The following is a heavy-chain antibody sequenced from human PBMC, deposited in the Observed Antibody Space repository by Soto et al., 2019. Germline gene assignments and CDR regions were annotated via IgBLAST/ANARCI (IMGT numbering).Heavy chain of an antibody. J-gene: IGHJ6*02. D-gene: IGHD3-10*01. V-gene: IGHV1-18*01. CDR1: GYTFTSYC. CDR2: ISAYNGNT. Sequence: ASVKVSCEASGYTFTSYCISWVRQAPGQGLEWMGWISAYNGNTNYAQKLQGRVTMTTDTSTSTAYMELRSLRSDDTAVYYCARDGSGSYYLYYYYGMDVWGQGTTVTVSS. CDR3: ARDGSGSYYLYYYYGMDV.